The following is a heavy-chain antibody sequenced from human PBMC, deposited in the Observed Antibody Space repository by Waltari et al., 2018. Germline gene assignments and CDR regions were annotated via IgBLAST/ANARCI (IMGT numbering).Heavy chain of an antibody. Sequence: QVQLQESGPGLVKPSETLSLTCTVAGGSISSHYWSWLRQPPGKGLEWIGYIYYRGSTNYNPSLKSRVTISVDTSKNQFSLKLSSVTAADTAVYYCATLTAGIAAAEFDYWGQGTLVTVSS. D-gene: IGHD6-13*01. CDR2: IYYRGST. J-gene: IGHJ4*02. CDR3: ATLTAGIAAAEFDY. CDR1: GGSISSHY. V-gene: IGHV4-59*11.